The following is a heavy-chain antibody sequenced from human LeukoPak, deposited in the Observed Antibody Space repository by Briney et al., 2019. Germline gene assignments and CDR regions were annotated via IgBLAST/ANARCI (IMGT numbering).Heavy chain of an antibody. CDR1: GYTFTGYY. J-gene: IGHJ5*02. CDR3: ATCSSTSCYLPYNWFDP. D-gene: IGHD2-2*01. Sequence: ASVKVSCKASGYTFTGYYMHWVRQAPGQGLEWMGWINPNSGGTNYAQKFQGRVTMTRDTSISTAYMELSRLRSGDTAVYYCATCSSTSCYLPYNWFDPWGQGTLVTVSS. CDR2: INPNSGGT. V-gene: IGHV1-2*02.